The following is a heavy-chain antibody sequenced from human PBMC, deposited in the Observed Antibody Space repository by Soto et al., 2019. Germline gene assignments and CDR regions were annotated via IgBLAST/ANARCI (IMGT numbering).Heavy chain of an antibody. V-gene: IGHV1-18*01. D-gene: IGHD6-6*01. CDR2: ISTYNGNT. CDR1: GYTFTTYA. CDR3: ARDPQYSTSSQVFDS. J-gene: IGHJ4*02. Sequence: QVQLVQSGAEVKKPGASVKVSCKASGYTFTTYAISWVRQAPGQGLEWMGRISTYNGNTKYAQKLQGRVTMTTDTATSTAHMELRSLRSDDTAVYYCARDPQYSTSSQVFDSWGQGTLVTVSS.